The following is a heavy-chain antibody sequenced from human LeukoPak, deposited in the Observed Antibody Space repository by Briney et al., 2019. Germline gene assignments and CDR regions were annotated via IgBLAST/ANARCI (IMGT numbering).Heavy chain of an antibody. CDR1: GFTFSSYG. Sequence: GGSLRLSCAASGFTFSSYGMHWVRQAPGKGLEWVAFIRYDGSNKYYADSVKGRFTISRDNSKNTLYLQMNSLRAEDTAVYYCAKIFIVVVPAALGDAFDIWGQGTMVTVSS. CDR2: IRYDGSNK. V-gene: IGHV3-30*02. D-gene: IGHD2-2*01. CDR3: AKIFIVVVPAALGDAFDI. J-gene: IGHJ3*02.